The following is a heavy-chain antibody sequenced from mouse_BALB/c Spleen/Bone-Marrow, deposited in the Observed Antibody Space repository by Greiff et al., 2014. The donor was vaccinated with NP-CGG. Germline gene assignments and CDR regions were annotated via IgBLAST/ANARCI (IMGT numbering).Heavy chain of an antibody. Sequence: EVKLMESGGGLVQPGGSLRLSCATSGFTFTDYYMSWVRQPPGKALEWLGFIRNKANGYTTEYSASVKGRFTISRDNSQSILYLQMNTLRAEDSATYYCERDKNYGSYWYFDVWGAGTTVTVSS. V-gene: IGHV7-3*02. CDR2: IRNKANGYTT. J-gene: IGHJ1*01. CDR1: GFTFTDYY. CDR3: ERDKNYGSYWYFDV. D-gene: IGHD2-1*01.